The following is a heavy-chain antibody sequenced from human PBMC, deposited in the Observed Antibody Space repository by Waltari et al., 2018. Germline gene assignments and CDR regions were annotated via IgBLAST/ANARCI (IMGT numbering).Heavy chain of an antibody. CDR1: GYTFTSHG. D-gene: IGHD6-6*01. J-gene: IGHJ4*02. Sequence: QVQLVQSGAEVKKPGASVKVSCTASGYTFTSHGITWVRQDPGQGLEWVGWISAYNGNTKYAQTLQGRVTMTTDTSTSTAYMELRSLMSDDTAVYYCARDGYTSSTDLRPDYWGQGSLVTVSS. CDR2: ISAYNGNT. CDR3: ARDGYTSSTDLRPDY. V-gene: IGHV1-18*01.